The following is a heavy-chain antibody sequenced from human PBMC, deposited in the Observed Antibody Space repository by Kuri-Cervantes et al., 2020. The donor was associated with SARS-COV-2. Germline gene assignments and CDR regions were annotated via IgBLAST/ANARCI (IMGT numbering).Heavy chain of an antibody. J-gene: IGHJ6*02. CDR1: GFTYSSYA. CDR3: AKDQIRFLEWLW. D-gene: IGHD3-3*01. CDR2: ISGSGGST. V-gene: IGHV3-23*01. Sequence: GESLKISCAASGFTYSSYAMSWVRQAPGKGLEWVSAISGSGGSTYYADSVKCRFTISRDNSKNTLYLQMNSLRAEDTAVYYCAKDQIRFLEWLWWGQGTTVTVSS.